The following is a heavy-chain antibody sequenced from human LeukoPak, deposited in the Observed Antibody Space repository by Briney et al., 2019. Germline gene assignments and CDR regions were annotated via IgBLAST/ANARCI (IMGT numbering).Heavy chain of an antibody. D-gene: IGHD1-26*01. Sequence: PGRSLRLSCAASGFTFDDYAMHWVRQAPGKGLEWVSGISWNSGSIGYADSVKGRFTISRDNAKNSLYLQMNSLRAEDTALYYCAKSLSRELLYAFDIWGQGTMATVSS. CDR1: GFTFDDYA. V-gene: IGHV3-9*01. CDR3: AKSLSRELLYAFDI. J-gene: IGHJ3*02. CDR2: ISWNSGSI.